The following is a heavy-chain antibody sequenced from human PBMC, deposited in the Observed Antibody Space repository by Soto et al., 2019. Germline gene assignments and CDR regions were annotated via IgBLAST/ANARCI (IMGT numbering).Heavy chain of an antibody. Sequence: QTLSLISASSGVSVSKNSAACNWIRQSPSSGLEWLGRTYFRSKWHYGYAVSVRSRITIKPDTSKNQFYLQLNSVTPEDTAVYYCARGDQWLATWGQGTMVTVS. V-gene: IGHV6-1*01. CDR3: ARGDQWLAT. J-gene: IGHJ5*02. CDR2: TYFRSKWHY. CDR1: GVSVSKNSAA. D-gene: IGHD6-19*01.